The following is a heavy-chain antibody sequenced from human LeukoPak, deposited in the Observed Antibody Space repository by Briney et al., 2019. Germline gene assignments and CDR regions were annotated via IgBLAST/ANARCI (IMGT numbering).Heavy chain of an antibody. Sequence: SETLSLTCTVSGGSISSGDYYWSWIGQPPGKGLEWIGYIYYSGSTYYNPSLKSRVTISVDTSKNQFSLKLSSVTAADTAVYYCASCHPYYYDSSGPEDAFDIWGQGTMVTVSS. J-gene: IGHJ3*02. CDR1: GGSISSGDYY. D-gene: IGHD3-22*01. CDR3: ASCHPYYYDSSGPEDAFDI. CDR2: IYYSGST. V-gene: IGHV4-30-4*01.